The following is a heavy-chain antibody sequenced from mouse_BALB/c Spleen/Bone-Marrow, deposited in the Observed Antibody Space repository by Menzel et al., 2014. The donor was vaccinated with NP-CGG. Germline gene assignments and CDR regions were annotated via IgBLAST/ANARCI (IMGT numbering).Heavy chain of an antibody. J-gene: IGHJ3*01. CDR2: IHYSGNT. CDR1: GYSITSGYG. Sequence: EVMLVESGPDLVKPSQSLSLTCTVTGYSITSGYGWHWIRQFPGNKLEWMAYIHYSGNTDYNPSLKSRISITRDTSKSQFYLQLNSVTTEDTATYYCAREAMTTARFAYWGQGTLVTVSA. V-gene: IGHV3-1*02. CDR3: AREAMTTARFAY. D-gene: IGHD1-2*01.